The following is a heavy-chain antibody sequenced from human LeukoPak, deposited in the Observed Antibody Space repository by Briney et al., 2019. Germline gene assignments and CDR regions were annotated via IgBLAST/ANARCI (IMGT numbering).Heavy chain of an antibody. CDR3: ARHRAERSYYFYYYYGMDV. J-gene: IGHJ6*02. CDR2: IYSGGST. D-gene: IGHD1-26*01. V-gene: IGHV3-66*04. CDR1: GFTVSSNY. Sequence: GGSLRLSCAASGFTVSSNYMSWVRQAPGKGLEWVSVIYSGGSTYYADSVKGRFTISRDNSKNTLYLQMNSLRAEDTAVYYCARHRAERSYYFYYYYGMDVWGQGTTVTVSS.